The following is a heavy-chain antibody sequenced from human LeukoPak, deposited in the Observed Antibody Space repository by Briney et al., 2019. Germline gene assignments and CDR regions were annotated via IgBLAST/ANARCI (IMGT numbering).Heavy chain of an antibody. J-gene: IGHJ4*02. D-gene: IGHD6-19*01. Sequence: GESLKISCKGSGYSFTSYWIGWARHMPGKGLEGMGIIYPGDSDTRYSPSFQGQVTISADKSISTAYLQWSSLKASDTAMYYCARRSSGWFGPREDSFDYWGQGTLVTVSS. CDR2: IYPGDSDT. CDR3: ARRSSGWFGPREDSFDY. CDR1: GYSFTSYW. V-gene: IGHV5-51*01.